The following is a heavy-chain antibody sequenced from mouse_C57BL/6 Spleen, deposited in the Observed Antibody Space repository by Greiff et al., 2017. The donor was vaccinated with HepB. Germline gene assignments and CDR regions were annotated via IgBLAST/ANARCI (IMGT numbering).Heavy chain of an antibody. CDR2: FYPGSGSI. CDR3: ERHEDRGEPGRRGYFDY. Sequence: QVQLQQSGAELVKPGASVKLSCKASGYTFTEYTIHWVKQRSGQGLEWIGWFYPGSGSIKYNEKFKDKATLTADKSSSTVYMELSRLTSEESAVYFGERHEDRGEPGRRGYFDYWGQGTTLTGSS. CDR1: GYTFTEYT. D-gene: IGHD4-1*01. J-gene: IGHJ2*01. V-gene: IGHV1-62-2*01.